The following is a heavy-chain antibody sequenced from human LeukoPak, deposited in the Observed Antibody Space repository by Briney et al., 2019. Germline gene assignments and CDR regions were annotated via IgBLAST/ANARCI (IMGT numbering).Heavy chain of an antibody. V-gene: IGHV3-30-3*01. CDR1: GFSFSSYA. CDR2: ISYDGGKT. CDR3: ARERAGDPEY. J-gene: IGHJ4*02. Sequence: PGGSLRLSCAASGFSFSSYAVHWVRQAPGKGLGWVAVISYDGGKTYYADSVKGRFTISRDNSKNTLYLQMSSLRADDTAVYYCARERAGDPEYWGQGTLVTVSS. D-gene: IGHD7-27*01.